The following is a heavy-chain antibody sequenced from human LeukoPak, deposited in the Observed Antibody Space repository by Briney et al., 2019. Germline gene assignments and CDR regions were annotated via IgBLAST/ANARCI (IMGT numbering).Heavy chain of an antibody. CDR2: IIPIFGTA. Sequence: ASVTASCKASGGTFSSYAISWVRQAPGQGLEWMGGIIPIFGTANYAQKFQGRVTITTDESTSTAYMELSSLRSEDTAVYYCARGRRTTPSFDYWGQGTLVTVSS. V-gene: IGHV1-69*05. D-gene: IGHD4-11*01. CDR1: GGTFSSYA. J-gene: IGHJ4*02. CDR3: ARGRRTTPSFDY.